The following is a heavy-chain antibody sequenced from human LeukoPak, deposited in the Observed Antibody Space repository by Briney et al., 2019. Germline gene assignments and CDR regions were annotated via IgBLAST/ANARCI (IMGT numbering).Heavy chain of an antibody. D-gene: IGHD3-10*01. Sequence: ASVKVSCKASGYTFTSYGISWVRQAPGQGLEWMGWISAYNGNTNYAQKFQGRVTITADESTSTAYMELSSLRSEDTAVYYCARDRRYYYGSGSYSSLDYWGQGTLVTVSS. J-gene: IGHJ4*02. CDR3: ARDRRYYYGSGSYSSLDY. CDR2: ISAYNGNT. CDR1: GYTFTSYG. V-gene: IGHV1-18*01.